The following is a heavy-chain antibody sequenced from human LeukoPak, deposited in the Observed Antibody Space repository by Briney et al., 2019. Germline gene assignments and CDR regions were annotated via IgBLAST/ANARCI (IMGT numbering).Heavy chain of an antibody. CDR3: ANRLSSLRPFDS. D-gene: IGHD3-10*01. J-gene: IGHJ4*02. CDR2: ISASDGRT. Sequence: GGSLRLSCSVSGFTFSAFPMSWVRQAPGKGLEWVSTISASDGRTYYGDSVKGRFTISRDNSKNTLFLQMNSLRAEDTAVYYCANRLSSLRPFDSWGQGILVTVSS. V-gene: IGHV3-23*02. CDR1: GFTFSAFP.